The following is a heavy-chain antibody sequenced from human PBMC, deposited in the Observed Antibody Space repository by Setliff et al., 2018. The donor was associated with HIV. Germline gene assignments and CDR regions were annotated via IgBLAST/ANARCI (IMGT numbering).Heavy chain of an antibody. J-gene: IGHJ5*02. CDR1: GVSISSNY. V-gene: IGHV4-59*01. D-gene: IGHD4-17*01. Sequence: PSETLSLTCNASGVSISSNYWSWIRQPPGKGLEYIGYLSYSGSTNYAPSLRSRATISADTSKNQISLKLSSVTAADTAVYYCARARTTVNRTVWFDRWGQGTLVTVSS. CDR3: ARARTTVNRTVWFDR. CDR2: LSYSGST.